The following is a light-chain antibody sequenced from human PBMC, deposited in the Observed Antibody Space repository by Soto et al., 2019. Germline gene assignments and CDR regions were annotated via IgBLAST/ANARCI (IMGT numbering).Light chain of an antibody. CDR1: QSVSSY. CDR3: QQLSNWLT. Sequence: EIVLTQSPATLSLSPGERATLSCRASQSVSSYLAWYQQKPGQAPRLLIYDASNRATGIPARFSGSRSGTDFTLTITSLEPEDFAVYCCQQLSNWLTFGGGTKVAIK. CDR2: DAS. V-gene: IGKV3-11*01. J-gene: IGKJ4*01.